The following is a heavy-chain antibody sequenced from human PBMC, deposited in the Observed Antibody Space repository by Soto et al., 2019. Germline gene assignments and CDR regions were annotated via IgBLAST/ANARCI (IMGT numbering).Heavy chain of an antibody. CDR1: GGSITSMGYY. Sequence: QVQLQESGTGLVKPSQTLSLTCTFSGGSITSMGYYWSWIRQHPGEGLEWIGLTSNSGSTSYNPSLKSRVTIAVDTSSNQFSLNLKSVTAADTAVYYCARGGGSTKVDYWGQGTLVTVSP. CDR3: ARGGGSTKVDY. J-gene: IGHJ4*02. CDR2: TSNSGST. V-gene: IGHV4-31*03. D-gene: IGHD2-2*01.